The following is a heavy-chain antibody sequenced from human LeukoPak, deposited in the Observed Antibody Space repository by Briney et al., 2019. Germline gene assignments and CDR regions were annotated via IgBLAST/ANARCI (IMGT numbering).Heavy chain of an antibody. J-gene: IGHJ6*03. V-gene: IGHV1-24*01. CDR1: GYTLTELS. CDR3: ATHSSGFKSYYYHYYMDV. Sequence: GASVKVSCKVSGYTLTELSMHWVRQAPGKGLEWMGGFDPEDGETIYAQKFQGRVTMTEDTSTDTAYMELSSLRSEDTAVYYCATHSSGFKSYYYHYYMDVWGKGTTVTVSS. CDR2: FDPEDGET. D-gene: IGHD3-22*01.